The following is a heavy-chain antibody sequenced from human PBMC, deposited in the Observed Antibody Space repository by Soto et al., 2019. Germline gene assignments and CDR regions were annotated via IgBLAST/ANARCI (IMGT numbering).Heavy chain of an antibody. CDR3: AKDLYGGTAMVSPFDY. D-gene: IGHD5-18*01. CDR1: GFTFSSYA. Sequence: VQLLESGGGLVQPGGSLRLSCAASGFTFSSYAMSWVRQAPGKGLEWVSAISGSGGSTYYADSVKGRFTISRDNSKNTLYLQITGLRAEDTAVYYCAKDLYGGTAMVSPFDYWGQGTLVTVSS. V-gene: IGHV3-23*01. CDR2: ISGSGGST. J-gene: IGHJ4*02.